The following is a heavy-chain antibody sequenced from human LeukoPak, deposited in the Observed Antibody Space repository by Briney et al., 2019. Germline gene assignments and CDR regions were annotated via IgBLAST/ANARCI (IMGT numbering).Heavy chain of an antibody. Sequence: QTGGSLRLSCAASGFTFSSYAMSWVRQAPGKGLEWVSAISGSGGSTYYADSVKGRFTISRDNSKNTLYLQMNSLRAEDTAVYYCARENDMGYCSGGRCYKGYNAMDVWGQGTTVTVSS. CDR3: ARENDMGYCSGGRCYKGYNAMDV. J-gene: IGHJ6*02. CDR1: GFTFSSYA. D-gene: IGHD2-15*01. V-gene: IGHV3-23*01. CDR2: ISGSGGST.